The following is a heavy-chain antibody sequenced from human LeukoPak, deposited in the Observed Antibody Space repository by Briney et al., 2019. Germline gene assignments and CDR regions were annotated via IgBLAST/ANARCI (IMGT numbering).Heavy chain of an antibody. V-gene: IGHV1-18*04. J-gene: IGHJ4*02. CDR3: AREGSGYCSSTSCYELDY. Sequence: ASVKVSCKASGYTFTSYGISWVRQAPGQGLEWMGWTSAYNGNTNYAQKLQGRVTMTTDTSTSTAYMELRSLRSDDTAVYYCAREGSGYCSSTSCYELDYWGQGTLVTVSS. D-gene: IGHD2-2*01. CDR1: GYTFTSYG. CDR2: TSAYNGNT.